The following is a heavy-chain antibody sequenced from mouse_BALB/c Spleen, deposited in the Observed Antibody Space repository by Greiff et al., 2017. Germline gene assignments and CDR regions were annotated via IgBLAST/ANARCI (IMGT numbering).Heavy chain of an antibody. J-gene: IGHJ3*01. Sequence: EVQLQQSGPELVKPGASVKMSCKASGYTFTSYVMHWVKQKPGQGLEWIGYINPYNDGTKYNEKFKGKATLTSDKSSSTAYMELSSLTSEDSAVYYCARPRGYDGFAYWGQGTLVTVSA. V-gene: IGHV1-14*01. CDR2: INPYNDGT. CDR3: ARPRGYDGFAY. D-gene: IGHD2-2*01. CDR1: GYTFTSYV.